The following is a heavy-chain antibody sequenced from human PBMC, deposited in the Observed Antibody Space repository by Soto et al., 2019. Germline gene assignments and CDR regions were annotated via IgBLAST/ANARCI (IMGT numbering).Heavy chain of an antibody. CDR3: ARARMVRGIIYYYGMDG. J-gene: IGHJ6*02. CDR1: GGLVISDGHY. CDR2: IYYSGST. V-gene: IGHV4-31*03. Sequence: SESQSITCIVSGGLVISDGHYCSWIRQHPEKGLEWIGYIYYSGSTNYNPSLKSRVTISVDTSKNQFSLKLNSVTAADTAVYYCARARMVRGIIYYYGMDGWGQGTTVTVSS. D-gene: IGHD3-10*01.